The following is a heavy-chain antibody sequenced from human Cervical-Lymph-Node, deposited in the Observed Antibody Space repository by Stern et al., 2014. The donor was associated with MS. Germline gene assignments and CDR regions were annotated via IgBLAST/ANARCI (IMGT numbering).Heavy chain of an antibody. CDR3: ARDLFNYYDSSGYYSPPGY. D-gene: IGHD3-22*01. Sequence: VQLVESGAEVKKPGSSVKVSCKASGGTFSSYAISWVRQAPGQGLEWMGGVIPIFGTANYAEKFQGRVTISADESTSTAYMELSSLRSEDTAVYYCARDLFNYYDSSGYYSPPGYWGQGTLVTVSS. CDR1: GGTFSSYA. J-gene: IGHJ4*02. V-gene: IGHV1-69*01. CDR2: VIPIFGTA.